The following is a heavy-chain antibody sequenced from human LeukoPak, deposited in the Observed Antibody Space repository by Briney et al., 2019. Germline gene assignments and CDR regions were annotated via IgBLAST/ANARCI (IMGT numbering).Heavy chain of an antibody. CDR1: GFTFSNYG. Sequence: GGSLRLSCAASGFTFSNYGMHWVRQAPGKGLEWVAVISYDESDKYYADSVKGRFTISRDHSKNTLYLQMNSLRPEDTAVYYCAKGVVAATNAAYYGMDVWGQGTTVTVSS. J-gene: IGHJ6*02. CDR3: AKGVVAATNAAYYGMDV. D-gene: IGHD2-15*01. V-gene: IGHV3-30*18. CDR2: ISYDESDK.